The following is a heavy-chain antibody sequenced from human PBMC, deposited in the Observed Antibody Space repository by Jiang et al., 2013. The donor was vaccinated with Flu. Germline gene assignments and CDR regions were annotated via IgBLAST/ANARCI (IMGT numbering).Heavy chain of an antibody. J-gene: IGHJ4*02. CDR3: TRAPGYNSGWYGGIYFDY. CDR2: VRSKAFGATT. Sequence: GLEQPGRSLRLSCTTSGFTFGDYALSWFRQAPGKGLEWVGFVRSKAFGATTEYAASVKGRFTISRDDSKSIAYLQMNSLKTEDTAVYYCTRAPGYNSGWYGGIYFDYWGQGTLVTVSS. V-gene: IGHV3-49*03. D-gene: IGHD6-19*01. CDR1: GFTFGDYA.